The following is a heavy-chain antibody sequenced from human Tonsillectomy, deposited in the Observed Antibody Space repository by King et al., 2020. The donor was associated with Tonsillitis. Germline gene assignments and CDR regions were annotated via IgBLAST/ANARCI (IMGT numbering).Heavy chain of an antibody. J-gene: IGHJ4*02. CDR1: GFSLNTSGMC. D-gene: IGHD4-17*01. Sequence: VTLKESGPALVKPTQTLTLTCTFSGFSLNTSGMCVSWIRQPPGKALEWLARIDWDDDEYHNTSLKTRLTISKDTSKNQVVLTMTNMDPVDTATYYCARNYGDSSSDFWGQGTLVTVSS. CDR2: IDWDDDE. V-gene: IGHV2-70*11. CDR3: ARNYGDSSSDF.